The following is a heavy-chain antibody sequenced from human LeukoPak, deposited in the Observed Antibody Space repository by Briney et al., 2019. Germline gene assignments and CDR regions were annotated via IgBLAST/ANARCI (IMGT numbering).Heavy chain of an antibody. J-gene: IGHJ6*02. D-gene: IGHD5-24*01. CDR2: INHSGST. V-gene: IGHV4-34*01. CDR1: GGSFSGYY. CDR3: ARGFLRPRWLQLKAYYCGMDV. Sequence: SETLSLTCAVYGGSFSGYYWSWIRQPPGKGLEWIGEINHSGSTNYNPSLKGRVTISVDTSKNQFSLKLSSVTAADTAVYYCARGFLRPRWLQLKAYYCGMDVWGQGTTVTVSS.